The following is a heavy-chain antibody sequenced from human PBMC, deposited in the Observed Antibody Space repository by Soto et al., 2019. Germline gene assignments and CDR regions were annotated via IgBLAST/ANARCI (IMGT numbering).Heavy chain of an antibody. D-gene: IGHD2-15*01. Sequence: SVKVSCKASGGTFSTHAIIWVRQAPGHGLEWMGGIIPTSGTTYYTQKFQGRVTITADEPTSTAFMELSSLKSEDTAVFYCARGYCSGGNCYSGMDVWGQGTMVTVSS. CDR3: ARGYCSGGNCYSGMDV. CDR2: IIPTSGTT. CDR1: GGTFSTHA. J-gene: IGHJ6*02. V-gene: IGHV1-69*13.